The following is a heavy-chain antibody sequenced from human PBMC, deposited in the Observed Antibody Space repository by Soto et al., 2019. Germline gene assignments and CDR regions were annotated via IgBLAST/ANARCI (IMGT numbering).Heavy chain of an antibody. CDR3: AQIKELQGNWNCLAY. Sequence: SVKVSCKASGGTFSSYAISWVRQAPGQGLEWMGGIIPGFGTANYAQKFQGRVTITADESTSTAYMELSSLRSEDTAVYYCAQIKELQGNWNCLAYWGQGTLVTVS. CDR2: IIPGFGTA. J-gene: IGHJ4*02. V-gene: IGHV1-69*13. CDR1: GGTFSSYA. D-gene: IGHD1-7*01.